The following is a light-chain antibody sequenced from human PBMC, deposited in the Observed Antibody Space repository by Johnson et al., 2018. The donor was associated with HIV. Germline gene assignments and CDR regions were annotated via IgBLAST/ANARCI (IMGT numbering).Light chain of an antibody. V-gene: IGLV1-51*02. CDR3: ATWDSSLSAFYV. Sequence: QSVLTQPPSVSAAPGQKVTISCSGSSSNIGNNYVSWYQQLPGTAPKLLIYENNKRPSGIPDRFSGSKSGTSATLVITGLQTGDEADYYCATWDSSLSAFYVFGTGTKVTVV. CDR1: SSNIGNNY. J-gene: IGLJ1*01. CDR2: ENN.